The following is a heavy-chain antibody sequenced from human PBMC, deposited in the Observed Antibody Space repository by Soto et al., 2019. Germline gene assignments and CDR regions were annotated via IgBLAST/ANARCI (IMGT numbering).Heavy chain of an antibody. CDR2: IYYSGST. D-gene: IGHD6-13*01. CDR1: GGSISSSSYY. CDR3: ARRSPVGGVAAALVLAGPMGWFDP. Sequence: QLQLQESGPGLVKPSETLSLTCTVSGGSISSSSYYWGWIRQPPGKGLEWIGSIYYSGSTYYNPSLKSRVTISVDTSKNQFSLKLSSVTAADTAVYYCARRSPVGGVAAALVLAGPMGWFDPWGQGTLVTVSS. V-gene: IGHV4-39*01. J-gene: IGHJ5*02.